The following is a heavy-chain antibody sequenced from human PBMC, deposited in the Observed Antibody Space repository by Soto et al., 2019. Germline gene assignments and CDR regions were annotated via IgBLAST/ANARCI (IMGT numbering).Heavy chain of an antibody. J-gene: IGHJ4*02. Sequence: PGGSLRLSCAASGFTFSNYAVSWVRQAPGKGLEWVSSITGLGGGTYYADSVQGRFIISRDNSKNTLSLQMNSLRAEDTAIYYCARDGGYSSGWYQFDYWGQGTLVTVSS. CDR1: GFTFSNYA. D-gene: IGHD6-19*01. CDR2: ITGLGGGT. V-gene: IGHV3-23*01. CDR3: ARDGGYSSGWYQFDY.